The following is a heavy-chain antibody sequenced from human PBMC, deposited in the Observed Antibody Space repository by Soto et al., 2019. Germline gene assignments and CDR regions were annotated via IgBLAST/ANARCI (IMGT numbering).Heavy chain of an antibody. V-gene: IGHV5-51*01. CDR3: ARARGGYCSSTSCYTGNWFDP. CDR1: GYSFTSYW. Sequence: GESLKISCKGSGYSFTSYWIGWVRQMPGKGLEWMGIIYPGDSDTRYSPSFQGQVTISADKSISTAYLQWSSLKASDTAMYYCARARGGYCSSTSCYTGNWFDPWGQGTLVTVS. J-gene: IGHJ5*02. CDR2: IYPGDSDT. D-gene: IGHD2-2*02.